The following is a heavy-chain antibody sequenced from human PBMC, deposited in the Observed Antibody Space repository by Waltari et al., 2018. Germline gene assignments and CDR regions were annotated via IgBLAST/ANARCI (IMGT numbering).Heavy chain of an antibody. CDR2: IYYPGNT. Sequence: QPLLQESGPGLVKPSETLSLTCSVSGDSLSSSNYFWGWIRQPPGKGLQWIGSIYYPGNTYYNPSLKSRLTISLDTSKNQFSLKLTSVTAADTAVYFCASGGGYTNGWDYWGQGTPVTVSS. J-gene: IGHJ4*02. CDR1: GDSLSSSNYF. V-gene: IGHV4-39*07. D-gene: IGHD2-8*01. CDR3: ASGGGYTNGWDY.